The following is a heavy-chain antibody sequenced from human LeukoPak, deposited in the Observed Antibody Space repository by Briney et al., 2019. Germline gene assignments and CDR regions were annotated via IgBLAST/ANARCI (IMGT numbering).Heavy chain of an antibody. Sequence: GRSLRLSCAASGFTFSSYAMHWVRQAPGKGLEWVAVISYDGGNKYYADSVKGRFTISRDNSKNTLYLQMNSLRAEDTAVYYCARARNMIVVVISFDYWGQGALVTVSS. CDR2: ISYDGGNK. D-gene: IGHD3-22*01. V-gene: IGHV3-30-3*01. J-gene: IGHJ4*02. CDR3: ARARNMIVVVISFDY. CDR1: GFTFSSYA.